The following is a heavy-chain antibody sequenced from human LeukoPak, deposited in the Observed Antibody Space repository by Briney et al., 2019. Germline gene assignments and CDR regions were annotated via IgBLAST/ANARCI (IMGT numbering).Heavy chain of an antibody. D-gene: IGHD3-10*01. CDR1: GFTVSSKY. CDR2: IYSDGST. J-gene: IGHJ5*02. V-gene: IGHV3-53*01. Sequence: GGSLRLSCEASGFTVSSKYMSWVRQAPGKGLEWISVIYSDGSTYYGDSVKGRFIISRDNSKNTLYLQMNNLRAEDTAVYYCARDYFGSGCFDPWGQGTLVTVSS. CDR3: ARDYFGSGCFDP.